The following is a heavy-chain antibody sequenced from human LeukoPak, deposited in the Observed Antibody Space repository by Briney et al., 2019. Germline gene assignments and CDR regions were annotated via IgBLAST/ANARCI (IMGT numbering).Heavy chain of an antibody. CDR1: S. CDR2: ISSSSSYI. CDR3: ARTFGPIDYSNYFGDDNWFDP. D-gene: IGHD4-11*01. J-gene: IGHJ5*02. V-gene: IGHV3-21*01. Sequence: SMNXVRQAPGKXLEWVSSISSSSSYIYYADSVKGRFTISRDNAKNSLYLQMNSLRAEDTAVYYCARTFGPIDYSNYFGDDNWFDPWGQGTLVTVSS.